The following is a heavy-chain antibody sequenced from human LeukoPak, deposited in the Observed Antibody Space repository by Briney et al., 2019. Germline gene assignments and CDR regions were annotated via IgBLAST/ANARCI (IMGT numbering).Heavy chain of an antibody. V-gene: IGHV5-51*01. CDR1: GYRFSSHW. CDR3: ARHLVVVAAPRGYYDY. J-gene: IGHJ4*02. CDR2: INPGDSDT. D-gene: IGHD2-15*01. Sequence: GESLKISFQGSGYRFSSHWIGWVRPMPGKGPEWMGIINPGDSDTRYSPSFQGQVTISADKSVSTAYLQWSSLKASDTAMYYCARHLVVVAAPRGYYDYWGQGTLVTVSS.